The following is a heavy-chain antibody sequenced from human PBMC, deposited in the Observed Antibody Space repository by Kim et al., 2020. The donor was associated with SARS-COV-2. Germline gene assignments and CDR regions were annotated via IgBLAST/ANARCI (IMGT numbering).Heavy chain of an antibody. CDR2: T. J-gene: IGHJ3*02. Sequence: TTYADSVKGRFTISRDNSKNTLYLQLNSLRAEDTAIYYCAKMMVRTTYDIWGLGTLVTVSS. CDR3: AKMMVRTTYDI. V-gene: IGHV3-23*01. D-gene: IGHD3-10*01.